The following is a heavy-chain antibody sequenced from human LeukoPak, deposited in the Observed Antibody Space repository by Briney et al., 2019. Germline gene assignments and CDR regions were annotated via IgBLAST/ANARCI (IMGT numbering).Heavy chain of an antibody. CDR1: GFTFSSYW. D-gene: IGHD3-3*01. CDR3: ARDGVGITIFGVAYYYYMDV. J-gene: IGHJ6*03. V-gene: IGHV3-74*01. CDR2: INGDGRNI. Sequence: PGGSLRLSCVASGFTFSSYWMHWVRQDPRKGLVWVSRINGDGRNINYADSVRGRFTISRDNAKNSLYLQMNSLRAEDTAVYYCARDGVGITIFGVAYYYYMDVWGKGTTVTVSS.